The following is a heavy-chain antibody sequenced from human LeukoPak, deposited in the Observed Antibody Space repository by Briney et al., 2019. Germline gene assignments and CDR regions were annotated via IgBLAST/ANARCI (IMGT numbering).Heavy chain of an antibody. J-gene: IGHJ4*02. D-gene: IGHD1-26*01. Sequence: SETLSLTCTVSGGSISSSSYYWGWIRRPPGKGLEWIGSIYYSGSTYYNPSLKSRVTISVDTSKNQFSLKLSSVTAADTAVYFCARAVVGATGFDYWGQGTLVTVSS. CDR3: ARAVVGATGFDY. CDR2: IYYSGST. CDR1: GGSISSSSYY. V-gene: IGHV4-39*07.